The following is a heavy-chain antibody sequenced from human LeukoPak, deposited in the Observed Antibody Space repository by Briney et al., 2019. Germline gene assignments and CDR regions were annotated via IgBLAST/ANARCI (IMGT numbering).Heavy chain of an antibody. CDR1: GFTFSSYS. CDR3: ARDGGYSSGFTDY. D-gene: IGHD6-19*01. V-gene: IGHV3-21*04. CDR2: ISSSSSYI. J-gene: IGHJ4*02. Sequence: GGSLRLSCAASGFTFSSYSMNWVRQAPGKGLEWVSSISSSSSYIYYADSVKGRFTISRDNAKNSLYLQMNSLRAEDTALYYCARDGGYSSGFTDYWGQGTLVTVSS.